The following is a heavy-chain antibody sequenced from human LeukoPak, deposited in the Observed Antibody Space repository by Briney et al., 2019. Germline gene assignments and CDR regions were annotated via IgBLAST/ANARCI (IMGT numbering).Heavy chain of an antibody. CDR1: GFTFNSYW. Sequence: GGSLRLSCAVSGFTFNSYWMSWVRQAPGKGLEWVANIKPDGSEKYYIDSVEGRFTISRDNAKNSLYLQMNSLRAGDTAVYYCARGDFWSGDYTDAFDVWGQGTMVTVSS. CDR3: ARGDFWSGDYTDAFDV. V-gene: IGHV3-7*04. D-gene: IGHD3-3*01. CDR2: IKPDGSEK. J-gene: IGHJ3*01.